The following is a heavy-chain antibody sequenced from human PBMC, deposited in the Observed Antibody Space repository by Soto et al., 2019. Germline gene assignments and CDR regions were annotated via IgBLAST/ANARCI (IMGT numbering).Heavy chain of an antibody. CDR2: VYPGDSDT. CDR1: GYTYTSYW. D-gene: IGHD2-15*01. Sequence: GESLKISCKGSGYTYTSYWIGCVRQMPGKGLEWMGIVYPGDSDTRYSRSFQGQVTMSADKSASTAYLQWCSLRASDTALYFCAKLSGSYVDYWGQGTLVTSPQ. V-gene: IGHV5-51*01. CDR3: AKLSGSYVDY. J-gene: IGHJ4*02.